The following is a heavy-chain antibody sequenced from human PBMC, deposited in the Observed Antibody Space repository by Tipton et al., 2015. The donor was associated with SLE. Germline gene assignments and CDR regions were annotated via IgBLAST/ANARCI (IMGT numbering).Heavy chain of an antibody. Sequence: SLRLSCAASGFTFSSYGMHWVRQAPGRGLEWVAFMWYDGSNEYYADSVKGRFSISRDNSKNTLYLQMDSLRVEDTAVYYCAKDRVGEGDFDYWGQGTLVTVSS. CDR3: AKDRVGEGDFDY. CDR1: GFTFSSYG. V-gene: IGHV3-33*06. D-gene: IGHD3-16*01. J-gene: IGHJ4*02. CDR2: MWYDGSNE.